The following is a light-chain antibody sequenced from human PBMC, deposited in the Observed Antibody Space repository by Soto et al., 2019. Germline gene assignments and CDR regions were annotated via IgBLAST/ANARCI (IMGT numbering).Light chain of an antibody. CDR2: ATS. CDR1: QSIGVW. Sequence: DIQMTQSPSALSASVGDRVTITCRASQSIGVWLAWYQQKAGKAPKVLIYATSTLQSGVPSRFSGSGSGTQFTLTISSLQPYDSATYYCQQYNTWWTFGQGTKVEIK. CDR3: QQYNTWWT. V-gene: IGKV1-5*03. J-gene: IGKJ1*01.